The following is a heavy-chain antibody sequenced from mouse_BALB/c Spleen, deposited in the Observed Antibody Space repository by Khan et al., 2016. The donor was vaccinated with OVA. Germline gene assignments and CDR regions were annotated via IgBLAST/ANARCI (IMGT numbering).Heavy chain of an antibody. CDR2: IDPFNGGT. CDR1: GYSFTSYY. CDR3: ARHGYVVWFAY. V-gene: IGHV1S135*01. J-gene: IGHJ3*01. Sequence: MQLEESGPELMKPGASVKISCKASGYSFTSYYIHWVKQSHGKSLEWIGYIDPFNGGTTYNQKFKGKATLTVDKSSSTAYMHLSSLTSEDSAVYYCARHGYVVWFAYWGQGTLVTVSA. D-gene: IGHD2-2*01.